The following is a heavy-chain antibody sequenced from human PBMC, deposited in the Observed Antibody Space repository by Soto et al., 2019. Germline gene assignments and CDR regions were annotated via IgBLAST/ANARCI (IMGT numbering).Heavy chain of an antibody. CDR1: GFTFSSYA. D-gene: IGHD3-3*01. CDR3: ARGPTQNSYDDY. J-gene: IGHJ4*02. Sequence: QVQLVQSGGGVVQPGRSLRLSCTASGFTFSSYAIHWVRQTPGKGLEWVAVISYDGSDKYFADSVKGRFTISRDTSKNTLYLQMNSLGAEDTAVYYCARGPTQNSYDDYWGQGTLVTVSS. V-gene: IGHV3-30-3*01. CDR2: ISYDGSDK.